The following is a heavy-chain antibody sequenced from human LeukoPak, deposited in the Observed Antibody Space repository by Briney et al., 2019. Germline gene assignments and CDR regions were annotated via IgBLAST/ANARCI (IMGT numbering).Heavy chain of an antibody. CDR3: ARPLWFGSSEGDYYYMDV. CDR1: GGSFSGDY. Sequence: PSETLSLTCAVYGGSFSGDYWSWIRQPPGKGLEWIGEINHSGSTNYNPSLKSRVTISVDTSKNQFSLKLSSVTAADTAVYYCARPLWFGSSEGDYYYMDVWGKGTTVTVSS. J-gene: IGHJ6*03. V-gene: IGHV4-34*01. D-gene: IGHD3-10*01. CDR2: INHSGST.